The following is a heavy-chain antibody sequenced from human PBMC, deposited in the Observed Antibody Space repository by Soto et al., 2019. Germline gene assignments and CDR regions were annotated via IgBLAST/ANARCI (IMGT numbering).Heavy chain of an antibody. CDR2: IYYSGST. Sequence: SETLSLTCTVSGGSISSYYWTWIRQPPGKGLEWIGYIYYSGSTNYNPSLKSRVTISVDTSKTQFSLKLSSVTAADTAVYYCARGICLAVAGASDDFDIWCQGTLGTVSS. V-gene: IGHV4-59*01. J-gene: IGHJ3*02. CDR1: GGSISSYY. CDR3: ARGICLAVAGASDDFDI. D-gene: IGHD6-19*01.